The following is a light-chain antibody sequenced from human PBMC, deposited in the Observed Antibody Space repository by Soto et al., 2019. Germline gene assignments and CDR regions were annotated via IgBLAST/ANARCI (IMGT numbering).Light chain of an antibody. CDR2: GAS. J-gene: IGKJ1*01. Sequence: EIVLTQSPGTLSLSPGETATLSCRASQSISGTFLAWYQHKPGQAPRVLIYGASRRATGIPDRFSGSGSGTDFTLTISRLEPEDFALYYCQQYDSGWTFGQGTKVEMK. CDR1: QSISGTF. CDR3: QQYDSGWT. V-gene: IGKV3-20*01.